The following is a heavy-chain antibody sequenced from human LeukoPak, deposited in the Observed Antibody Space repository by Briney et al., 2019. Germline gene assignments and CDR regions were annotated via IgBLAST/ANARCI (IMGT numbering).Heavy chain of an antibody. CDR3: ARISYPQQLFLIPAESDY. V-gene: IGHV3-21*01. CDR1: GFTFSSYG. Sequence: PGGSLRLSCAASGFTFSSYGVHWVRQAPGKGLEWVSSISSSSSYIYYADSVKGRFTISRDNAKNSLYLQMNSLRAEDTAVYYCARISYPQQLFLIPAESDYWGQGTLVTVSS. D-gene: IGHD6-6*01. J-gene: IGHJ4*02. CDR2: ISSSSSYI.